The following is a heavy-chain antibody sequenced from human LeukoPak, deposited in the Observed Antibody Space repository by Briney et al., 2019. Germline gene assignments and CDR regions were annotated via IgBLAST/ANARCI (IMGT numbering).Heavy chain of an antibody. CDR2: ISIRSTYA. V-gene: IGHV3-11*06. J-gene: IGHJ4*02. D-gene: IGHD5-12*01. CDR1: GFTFSDYY. Sequence: GGSLRLSCAASGFTFSDYYMSWIRQAPGKGLEWVSYISIRSTYASYADSVKGRFTISRDDAKNSLYMQMNGLRAEDTAVYYCARDWLDYWGQGTLVTVSS. CDR3: ARDWLDY.